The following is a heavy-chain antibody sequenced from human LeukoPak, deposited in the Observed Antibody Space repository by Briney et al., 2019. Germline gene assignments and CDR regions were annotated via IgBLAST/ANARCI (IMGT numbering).Heavy chain of an antibody. V-gene: IGHV1-2*02. J-gene: IGHJ5*02. CDR3: ARGGGHIAVAGIRWFDP. CDR2: INPNSGGT. CDR1: GYTFTGYY. D-gene: IGHD6-19*01. Sequence: GASVKVSCKASGYTFTGYYMHWVRQAPGQGLEWMGWINPNSGGTNYAQKFQGRVTMTRDTSISTAYMELSRLRSDDTAVYYCARGGGHIAVAGIRWFDPWGQGTLVTVSS.